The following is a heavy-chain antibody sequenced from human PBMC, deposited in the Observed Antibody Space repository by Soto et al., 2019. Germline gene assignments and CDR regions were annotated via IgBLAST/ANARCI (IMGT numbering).Heavy chain of an antibody. Sequence: GGSLRLSFEGSGFMLSKYTMNWVRQAPRKGLEWVSSISSTGTDVDDTDSVKGRFIISRDNANNLVFLQMDSLRVEDTAVYYCARARSDYYAMDVWGQGTTVTVSS. CDR2: ISSTGTDV. CDR1: GFMLSKYT. V-gene: IGHV3-21*06. J-gene: IGHJ6*02. CDR3: ARARSDYYAMDV.